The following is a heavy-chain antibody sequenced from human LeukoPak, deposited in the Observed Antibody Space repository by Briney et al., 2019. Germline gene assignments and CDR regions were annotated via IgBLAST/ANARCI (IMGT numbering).Heavy chain of an antibody. J-gene: IGHJ3*02. CDR2: IIPIFGTA. CDR3: ARDGAHDYGDWDAFDI. Sequence: SVKVSCKASGGTFSSYAISWVRQAPGQGLEWMGGIIPIFGTANYAQKFQGRVTITTDESTSTAYMELSSLRSEGTAVYYCARDGAHDYGDWDAFDIWGQGTMVTVSS. V-gene: IGHV1-69*05. CDR1: GGTFSSYA. D-gene: IGHD4-17*01.